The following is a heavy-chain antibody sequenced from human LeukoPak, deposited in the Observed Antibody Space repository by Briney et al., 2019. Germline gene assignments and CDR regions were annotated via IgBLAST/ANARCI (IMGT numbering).Heavy chain of an antibody. CDR1: GFTFSNYA. Sequence: PGGSLRLSCAASGFTFSNYAMSWVRQAPGKGLWWVSVISGSGLSTYYADSVKGRFTISRDNSKNTLYLQMNSWRAEDTAVYDVXXXXXXXXXXXXXXXXXXXXXXXXXXXXXXXLFD. J-gene: IGHJ3*01. V-gene: IGHV3-23*01. CDR2: ISGSGLST. CDR3: XXXXXXXXXXXXXXXXXXXXXXXXXXXXXXXLFD.